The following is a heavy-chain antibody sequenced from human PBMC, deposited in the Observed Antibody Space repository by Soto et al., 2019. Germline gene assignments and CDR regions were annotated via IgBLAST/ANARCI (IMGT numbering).Heavy chain of an antibody. CDR3: ARDSEKLWFGELSRPDYGMDV. CDR2: INPSGGST. V-gene: IGHV1-46*01. J-gene: IGHJ6*02. D-gene: IGHD3-10*01. Sequence: ASVKVSCKASGYTFTSYYMHWVRQAPGQGLGWMGIINPSGGSTSYAQKFQGRVTMTRDTSTSTVYMELSSLRSEDTAVYYCARDSEKLWFGELSRPDYGMDVWGQGTTVTVSS. CDR1: GYTFTSYY.